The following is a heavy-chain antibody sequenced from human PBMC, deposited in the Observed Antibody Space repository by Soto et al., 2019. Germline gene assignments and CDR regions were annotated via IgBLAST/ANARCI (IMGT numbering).Heavy chain of an antibody. Sequence: HPGGSLRLSCVASGFTFSSYALNWVRQAPGRGLEWVSAISGSGGTTYYADSVKGRFTISRDNSKNTLFLQMNSLRAEDAAIYYCEKSPKVISTYFDYWGQGSLVTVS. CDR1: GFTFSSYA. D-gene: IGHD3-22*01. V-gene: IGHV3-23*01. J-gene: IGHJ4*02. CDR3: EKSPKVISTYFDY. CDR2: ISGSGGTT.